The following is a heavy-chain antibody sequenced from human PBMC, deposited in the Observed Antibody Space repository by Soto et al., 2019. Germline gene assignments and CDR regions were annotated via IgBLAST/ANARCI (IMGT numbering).Heavy chain of an antibody. V-gene: IGHV3-21*01. D-gene: IGHD3-22*01. CDR2: ISSSSSYI. Sequence: NPGGSLRLSCAASGCTFSSYTMNWVRQAPGKGLEWVSSISSSSSYIYYADSVKGRFTISRDNAKNSLYLQMNSLRAEDTAVYYCARVVDYYDPYYYYGMDVWGQGTTVTVSS. CDR3: ARVVDYYDPYYYYGMDV. CDR1: GCTFSSYT. J-gene: IGHJ6*02.